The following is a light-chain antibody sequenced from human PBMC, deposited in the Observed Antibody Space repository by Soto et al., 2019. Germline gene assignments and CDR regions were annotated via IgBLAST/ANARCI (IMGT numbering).Light chain of an antibody. Sequence: ETVMTQSPATLSVSPGERATLSCRASQSVSSNLAWYQQKPGRAPRLLIYDASTRATGIPARFSGSGSGTEFTLTINSLQSEDFAVYYCQQHGSSPLTFGGGTKVEIK. J-gene: IGKJ4*01. V-gene: IGKV3-15*01. CDR2: DAS. CDR1: QSVSSN. CDR3: QQHGSSPLT.